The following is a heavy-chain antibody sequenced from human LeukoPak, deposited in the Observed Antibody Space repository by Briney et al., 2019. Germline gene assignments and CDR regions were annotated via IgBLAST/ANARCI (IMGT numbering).Heavy chain of an antibody. CDR3: ARHADSGFGELAFDY. V-gene: IGHV4-39*01. CDR1: GGSISSSSHC. D-gene: IGHD3-10*01. CDR2: IYYSRST. Sequence: SETLPLTCTVSGGSISSSSHCWGWIRQPPGKGLEWIGSIYYSRSTYYNPSLKSRVTISVDTSKNQFSLKLTSVTAADTAVYYCARHADSGFGELAFDYWGQGTLVTVSS. J-gene: IGHJ4*02.